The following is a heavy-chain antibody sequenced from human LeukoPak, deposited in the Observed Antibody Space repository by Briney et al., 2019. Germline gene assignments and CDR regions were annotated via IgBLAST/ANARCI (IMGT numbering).Heavy chain of an antibody. CDR2: ITGSSAST. D-gene: IGHD3-22*01. Sequence: GGSLRLSCAASGFTFSSYAMSWVRQAPGKGLEWVSSITGSSASTYYADSVKGRFTISRDNSKNTLYLQMNSLRAEDTAVYFCAKLDYYDTHWGQGTLVTVPS. V-gene: IGHV3-23*01. CDR1: GFTFSSYA. CDR3: AKLDYYDTH. J-gene: IGHJ4*02.